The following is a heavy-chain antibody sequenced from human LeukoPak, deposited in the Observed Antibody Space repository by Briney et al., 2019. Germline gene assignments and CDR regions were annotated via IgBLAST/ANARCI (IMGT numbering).Heavy chain of an antibody. J-gene: IGHJ4*02. CDR2: INPNSGNT. D-gene: IGHD3-10*01. CDR1: GYIFTGYY. CDR3: ARVNSLWFGELLGY. V-gene: IGHV1-8*02. Sequence: ASVKVSCKASGYIFTGYYMHWVRQAPGQGLEWMGWINPNSGNTGYAQKFQGRVTMTRNTSISTAYMELSSLRSEDTAVYYCARVNSLWFGELLGYWGQGTLVTVSS.